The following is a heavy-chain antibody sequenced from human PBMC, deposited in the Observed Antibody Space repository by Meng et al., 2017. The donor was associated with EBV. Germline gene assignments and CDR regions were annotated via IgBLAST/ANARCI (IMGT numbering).Heavy chain of an antibody. Sequence: QVQLVQSGAEVKKXXXXXKXXGXXSGYTFTSYDINWVRQATGQGLEWMGWMNPNSGNTGYAQKFQGRVTMTRNTSISTAYMELSSLRSEDTAVYYCARGVQLASSEPTFDYWGQGTLVTVSS. CDR2: MNPNSGNT. J-gene: IGHJ4*02. D-gene: IGHD4-11*01. V-gene: IGHV1-8*01. CDR1: GYTFTSYD. CDR3: ARGVQLASSEPTFDY.